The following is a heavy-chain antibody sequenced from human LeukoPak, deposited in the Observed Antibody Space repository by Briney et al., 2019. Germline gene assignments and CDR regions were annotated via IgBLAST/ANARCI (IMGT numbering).Heavy chain of an antibody. CDR3: ARSMAAAGPTHNWFDP. CDR1: GGSISWSNDY. CDR2: IYYTGTT. D-gene: IGHD6-13*01. V-gene: IGHV4-39*01. Sequence: SETLSLTCTVSGGSISWSNDYWGWIRQPPGKGLGWIGSIYYTGTTYYNPSLKSRVTVSVDTSKNQFSLKLTSVTAADTAVYYCARSMAAAGPTHNWFDPWGHGTLVTVSS. J-gene: IGHJ5*02.